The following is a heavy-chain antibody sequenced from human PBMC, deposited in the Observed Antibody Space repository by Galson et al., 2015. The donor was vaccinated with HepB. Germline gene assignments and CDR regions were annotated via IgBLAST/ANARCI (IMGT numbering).Heavy chain of an antibody. D-gene: IGHD6-6*01. V-gene: IGHV3-30-3*01. Sequence: CAGSGFTFSNYAMHWVRQAPGKGLEWVALISYDGTTKYYVDSVKGRFTMSRDNSRNTLFLQMNNLGVEDTALYYCARGNSSSSLDYWGQGTQVTVSS. CDR3: ARGNSSSSLDY. CDR2: ISYDGTTK. CDR1: GFTFSNYA. J-gene: IGHJ4*02.